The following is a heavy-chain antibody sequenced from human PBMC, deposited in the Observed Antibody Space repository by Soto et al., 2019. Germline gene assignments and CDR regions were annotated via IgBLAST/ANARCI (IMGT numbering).Heavy chain of an antibody. J-gene: IGHJ3*02. D-gene: IGHD2-15*01. V-gene: IGHV3-72*01. CDR3: ARDFLTAYSDAFDI. CDR2: TRNKANSYTT. Sequence: GGSLRLSCAASGFTVSSKYMTWVRQAPGKGLEWVGRTRNKANSYTTEYAASVKGRFTISRDDSKNSLYLQMNSLKTEDTAVYYCARDFLTAYSDAFDIWGQGTMVTVSS. CDR1: GFTVSSKY.